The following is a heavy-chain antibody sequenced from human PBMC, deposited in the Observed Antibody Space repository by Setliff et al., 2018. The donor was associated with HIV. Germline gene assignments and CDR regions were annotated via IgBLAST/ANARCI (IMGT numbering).Heavy chain of an antibody. Sequence: LTCAVSGGPLNSRNWWSWVRQPQGKGLEWIGEVFHSGSANSNASLRSRVMISVDTSKNQFSLKLSAVTAADTAVYYCARDHVFGSRTGFDPWGPGILVTVSS. CDR2: VFHSGSA. D-gene: IGHD3-10*01. CDR1: GGPLNSRNW. J-gene: IGHJ5*02. CDR3: ARDHVFGSRTGFDP. V-gene: IGHV4-4*02.